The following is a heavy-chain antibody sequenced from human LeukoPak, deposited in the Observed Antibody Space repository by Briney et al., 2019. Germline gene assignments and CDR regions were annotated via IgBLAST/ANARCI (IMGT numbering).Heavy chain of an antibody. CDR3: ARGARDIVVVPAAKPWFDP. CDR2: INHSGST. V-gene: IGHV4-34*01. Sequence: SETLSLTCAVYGGSFSGYYWSWIRLPPGKGLEWIGEINHSGSTNYNPSLKSRVTISVDTSKNQFSLKLSSVTAADTAVYYCARGARDIVVVPAAKPWFDPWSQGTLVTVSS. D-gene: IGHD2-2*01. J-gene: IGHJ5*02. CDR1: GGSFSGYY.